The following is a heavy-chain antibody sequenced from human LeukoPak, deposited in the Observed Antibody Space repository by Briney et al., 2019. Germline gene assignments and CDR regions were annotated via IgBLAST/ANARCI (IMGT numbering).Heavy chain of an antibody. CDR2: MRDDGSEE. D-gene: IGHD3-22*01. V-gene: IGHV3-7*01. CDR3: ARDLWLGERGLFFFEH. Sequence: GGSLRLSCTTSGFSFSSYSMNWVRQAPGKGLEWVANMRDDGSEEFYVNSVKGRFTISRDNAKNSLYLQMDSLRAEDTAVYYCARDLWLGERGLFFFEHWGQGALVTVAS. J-gene: IGHJ4*02. CDR1: GFSFSSYS.